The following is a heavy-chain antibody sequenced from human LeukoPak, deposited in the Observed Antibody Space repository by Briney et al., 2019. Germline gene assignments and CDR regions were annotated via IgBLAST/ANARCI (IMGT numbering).Heavy chain of an antibody. CDR1: GGSFSGYY. Sequence: NPSETLSLTCAVYGGSFSGYYWSWIRQPPGKGLEWIGEINHSGSTNYNPSLKSRVTISVDTSKNQFSLKLSSVTAADTAIYYCARGRGYTYIDWGQGTLVTVSS. J-gene: IGHJ4*02. CDR2: INHSGST. D-gene: IGHD5-18*01. V-gene: IGHV4-34*01. CDR3: ARGRGYTYID.